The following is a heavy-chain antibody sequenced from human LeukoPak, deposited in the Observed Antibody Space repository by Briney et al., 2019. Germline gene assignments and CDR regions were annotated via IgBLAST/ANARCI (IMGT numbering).Heavy chain of an antibody. CDR2: ISGGTT. V-gene: IGHV3-23*01. D-gene: IGHD3-10*01. J-gene: IGHJ4*02. CDR3: VYHSGNY. Sequence: PGGSLRLSCAASGFTISTYGMSWVRQAPGKGLEWVSSISGGTTYYADSVKGRFTISRGNSKNTVSLQMNSLRAEDTDCAKSVYHSGNYWGQGTLVTASS. CDR1: GFTISTYG.